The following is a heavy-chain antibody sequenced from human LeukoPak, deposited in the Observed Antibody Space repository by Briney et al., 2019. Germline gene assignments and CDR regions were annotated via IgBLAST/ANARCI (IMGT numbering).Heavy chain of an antibody. CDR3: ASQVVVVAETDY. D-gene: IGHD2-15*01. CDR2: IYSGGST. J-gene: IGHJ4*02. CDR1: GGSISSNY. V-gene: IGHV3-66*04. Sequence: ETLSLTCTVSGGSISSNYMSWVRQAPGKGLEWVSVIYSGGSTYYADSVKGRFTISRDNSKNTLYLQMNSLRAEDTAVYYCASQVVVVAETDYWGQGTLVTVSS.